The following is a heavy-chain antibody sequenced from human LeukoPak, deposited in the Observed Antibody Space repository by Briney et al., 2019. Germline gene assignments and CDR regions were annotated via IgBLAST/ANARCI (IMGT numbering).Heavy chain of an antibody. D-gene: IGHD3-16*02. CDR1: GASISSYF. Sequence: PSETLSLTCTVSGASISSYFWSWIRQPAGKGLEWIGRIYTSGSTNYNPSLKSRVTMSVVTSKNQFSLRLSSETAADTAVYYCARGRTMIAFGGVIVYYFDYWGQGTLVTVSS. V-gene: IGHV4-4*07. J-gene: IGHJ4*02. CDR3: ARGRTMIAFGGVIVYYFDY. CDR2: IYTSGST.